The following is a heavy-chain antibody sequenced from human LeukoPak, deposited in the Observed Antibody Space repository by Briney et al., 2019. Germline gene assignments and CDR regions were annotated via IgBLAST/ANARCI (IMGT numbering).Heavy chain of an antibody. CDR1: GFSFSSYS. D-gene: IGHD3-22*01. Sequence: PGGSLRLSCAASGFSFSSYSMNWVRQAPGKGLEWVAVISYDGSNKYYADSVKGRFTISRDNSKNTLYLQMNSLRAEDTAVYYCARDPEYYYDSSGYRRGAYFDYWGQGTLVTVSS. V-gene: IGHV3-30*03. CDR3: ARDPEYYYDSSGYRRGAYFDY. CDR2: ISYDGSNK. J-gene: IGHJ4*02.